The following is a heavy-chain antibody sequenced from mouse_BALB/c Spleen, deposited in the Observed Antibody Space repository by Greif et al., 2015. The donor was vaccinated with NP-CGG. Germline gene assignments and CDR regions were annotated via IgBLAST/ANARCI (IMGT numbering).Heavy chain of an antibody. CDR2: ISSGSSTI. V-gene: IGHV5-17*02. J-gene: IGHJ4*01. Sequence: VQLKDSGGGLVQPGGSRKLSCAASGFTFSSFGMHWVRQAPEKGLEWVAYISSGSSTIYYADTVKGRFTISRDNPKNTLFLQMTSLRSEDTAMYYCARYGNYAMDYWGQGTSVTVSS. CDR1: GFTFSSFG. CDR3: ARYGNYAMDY. D-gene: IGHD2-1*01.